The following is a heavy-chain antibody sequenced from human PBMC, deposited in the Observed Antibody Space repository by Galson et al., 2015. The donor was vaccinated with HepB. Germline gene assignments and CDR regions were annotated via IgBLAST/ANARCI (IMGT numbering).Heavy chain of an antibody. CDR3: AKDSGWRSPAAPLDYYGMDV. D-gene: IGHD2-2*01. Sequence: SLRLSCAASGFTFSSYAMSWVRQAPGKGLEWVSAISGSGGSTYYADSVKGRFTISRDNSKNTLYLQMNSLRAEDTAVYYCAKDSGWRSPAAPLDYYGMDVWGQGTTVTVSS. CDR1: GFTFSSYA. V-gene: IGHV3-23*01. CDR2: ISGSGGST. J-gene: IGHJ6*02.